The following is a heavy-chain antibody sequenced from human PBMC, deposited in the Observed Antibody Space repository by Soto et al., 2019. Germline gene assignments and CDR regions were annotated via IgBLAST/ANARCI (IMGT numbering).Heavy chain of an antibody. CDR3: ARERSSGWYVDY. D-gene: IGHD6-19*01. V-gene: IGHV1-8*01. CDR2: MNPNSGNT. J-gene: IGHJ4*02. CDR1: GYTFTSYD. Sequence: QVQLVQSGAEVKKPGASVKVSCKASGYTFTSYDINWVRQATGQGLEWMGWMNPNSGNTGYAQKFQGRVTMTRNTSISTAYLALSSLRSEDTAVYFCARERSSGWYVDYWGQGTLVTVSS.